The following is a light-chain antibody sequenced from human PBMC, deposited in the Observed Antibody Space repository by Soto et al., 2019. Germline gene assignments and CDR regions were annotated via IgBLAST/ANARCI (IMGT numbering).Light chain of an antibody. CDR2: GAL. V-gene: IGKV3-20*01. J-gene: IGKJ1*01. CDR3: QQYGSSSWT. Sequence: EVVLTQSPGTLSLSPGEGATLSCRASQSVVTNYLAWYQQKYGQSPRLLIYGALYRAPGIPDRFSGSGSGTDFTLTISRLEPEDFAVYYCQQYGSSSWTFGQGTKVDIK. CDR1: QSVVTNY.